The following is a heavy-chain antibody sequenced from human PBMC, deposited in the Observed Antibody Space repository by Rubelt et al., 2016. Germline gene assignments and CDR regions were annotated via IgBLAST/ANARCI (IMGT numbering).Heavy chain of an antibody. CDR1: GGSVNSGGYY. V-gene: IGHV4-39*01. CDR3: AHDYGDYGYLQY. D-gene: IGHD4-17*01. Sequence: QLQLQESGPGLVKPSETLSFTCTVSGGSVNSGGYYWDWVRQAPGKGLEWIGSVYYSGSASYNPSLKSRVTMSVDTSKNQAALKLRSVTAADTAVYYCAHDYGDYGYLQYWGQGTLVTVSS. CDR2: VYYSGSA. J-gene: IGHJ1*01.